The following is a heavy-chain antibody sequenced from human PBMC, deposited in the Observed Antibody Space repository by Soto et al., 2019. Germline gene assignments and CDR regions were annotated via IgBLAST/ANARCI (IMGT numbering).Heavy chain of an antibody. D-gene: IGHD2-15*01. V-gene: IGHV3-23*01. CDR1: GFTFSSYA. J-gene: IGHJ6*02. Sequence: GGALRLSCAASGFTFSSYAMSWVRQAPGKGLEWVSAISGSGGSTYYADSVKGRFTISRDNSKNTLYLQMNSLRAEDTAVYYCAKDRDIGSYYYGTDVWGQGTTVTVSS. CDR2: ISGSGGST. CDR3: AKDRDIGSYYYGTDV.